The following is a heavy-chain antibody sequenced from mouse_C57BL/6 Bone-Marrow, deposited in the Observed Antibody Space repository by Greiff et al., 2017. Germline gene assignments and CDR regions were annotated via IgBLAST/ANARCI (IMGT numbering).Heavy chain of an antibody. D-gene: IGHD1-1*01. V-gene: IGHV14-4*01. CDR1: GFNIKDDY. CDR2: IDPENGDT. Sequence: VHVKQSGAELVRPGASVKLSCKASGFNIKDDYMHWVKQRPEQGLEWIGWIDPENGDTEYASKFQGKATITADTSSNTAYLQLSSLTSEVTAVYYCTTGISTLVARGGYWYFDVWGTGTTVTVS. CDR3: TTGISTLVARGGYWYFDV. J-gene: IGHJ1*03.